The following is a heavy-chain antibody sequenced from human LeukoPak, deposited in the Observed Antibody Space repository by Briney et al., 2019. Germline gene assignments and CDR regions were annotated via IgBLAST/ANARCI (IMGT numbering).Heavy chain of an antibody. CDR2: INTDGSST. Sequence: GGSLRLSCAAYGFTFSSYGMHWVRHGPGKGLVWVSRINTDGSSTSNADSVKGRFTISRDNAKNTLYLQMNSLRAEDTAVYYCARDYLCAFDIWGQGTMVTVSS. CDR3: ARDYLCAFDI. J-gene: IGHJ3*02. D-gene: IGHD5-12*01. V-gene: IGHV3-74*01. CDR1: GFTFSSYG.